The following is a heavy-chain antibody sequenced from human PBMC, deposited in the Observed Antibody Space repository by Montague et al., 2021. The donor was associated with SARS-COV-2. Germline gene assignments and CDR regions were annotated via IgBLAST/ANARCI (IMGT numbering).Heavy chain of an antibody. D-gene: IGHD3-3*01. J-gene: IGHJ6*03. CDR3: SRGDFGVVIIPYYYYYMDV. CDR2: IHYSGST. V-gene: IGHV4-39*01. CDR1: GGSISSSSYD. Sequence: SETLSLTCTVSGGSISSSSYDWGWIRQPPGKGLEWIGSIHYSGSTYYKPSLKSRVTISVDTSKNQFSLKLNSVTAADTAVYFCSRGDFGVVIIPYYYYYMDVWGKGTTVTVSS.